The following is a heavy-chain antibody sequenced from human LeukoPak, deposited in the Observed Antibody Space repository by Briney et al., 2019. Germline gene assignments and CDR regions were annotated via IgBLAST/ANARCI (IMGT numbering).Heavy chain of an antibody. CDR3: ARAHSDYDFWSGYPYYFDH. Sequence: GESLRLSCAASGFTFSNYAMSWVRQAPGKGLEWVSYISSSSSTIYYADSVKGRFTISRDNAKNSLYLQMNSLRAEDTAVYYCARAHSDYDFWSGYPYYFDHWGQGTLVTVSS. J-gene: IGHJ4*02. CDR1: GFTFSNYA. CDR2: ISSSSSTI. V-gene: IGHV3-48*01. D-gene: IGHD3-3*01.